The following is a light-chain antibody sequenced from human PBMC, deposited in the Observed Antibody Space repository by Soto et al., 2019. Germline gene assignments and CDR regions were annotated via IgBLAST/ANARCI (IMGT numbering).Light chain of an antibody. J-gene: IGLJ1*01. CDR3: HVWDSSSGHYI. V-gene: IGLV3-21*02. CDR1: SIGRKS. Sequence: SYELTQPPSVSVAPGQTARISCGGNSIGRKSVHWYQQKPGRAPVVVVYDDSDRPSGIPERFSGANSGDTATLTISRVEAGDEADYYCHVWDSSSGHYIFGTGTKVTVL. CDR2: DDS.